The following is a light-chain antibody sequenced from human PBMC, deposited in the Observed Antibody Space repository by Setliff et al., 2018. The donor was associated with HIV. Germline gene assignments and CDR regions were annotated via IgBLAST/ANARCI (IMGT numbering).Light chain of an antibody. J-gene: IGLJ2*01. Sequence: QSVLTQPRSVSGSPGQSVTMSCTGTSSDVGGYNYVSWYQQHPGKAPKPMIYDVSKRPSGVPDRFSGSKSGNTAFLTISGLQGEDEADYYCCSYAGSYTVLFGGGTKVTVL. CDR1: SSDVGGYNY. CDR2: DVS. V-gene: IGLV2-11*01. CDR3: CSYAGSYTVL.